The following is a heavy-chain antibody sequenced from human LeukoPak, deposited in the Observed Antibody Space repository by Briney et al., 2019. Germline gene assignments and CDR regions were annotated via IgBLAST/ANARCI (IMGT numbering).Heavy chain of an antibody. CDR3: ARAPGITIFGVVIRTGFDP. CDR1: GGSISSYY. Sequence: PSETLSLTCTVSGGSISSYYWSWIRQPPGKGLEWIGEINHSGSTNYNPYLKSRVTISVDTSKNQFSLKLSSVTAAYTAVYYCARAPGITIFGVVIRTGFDPWGQGTLVTVSS. CDR2: INHSGST. D-gene: IGHD3-3*01. V-gene: IGHV4-34*01. J-gene: IGHJ5*02.